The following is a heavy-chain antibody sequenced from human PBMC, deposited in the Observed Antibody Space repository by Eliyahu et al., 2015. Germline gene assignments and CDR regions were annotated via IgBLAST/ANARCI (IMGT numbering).Heavy chain of an antibody. V-gene: IGHV4-31*03. J-gene: IGHJ4*02. Sequence: QVHLQESGPGLVKPSQTLSLXCTVXXGXISRGSYYYSWIRQPPGKGLEWIGYIHTSGTTYYNPSLKSRVTMSIDTSENQFSLKVTSVTAADTAVYYCAREFLGAVAFDFWGQGTLVTVSS. CDR1: XGXISRGSYY. CDR3: AREFLGAVAFDF. D-gene: IGHD1-26*01. CDR2: IHTSGTT.